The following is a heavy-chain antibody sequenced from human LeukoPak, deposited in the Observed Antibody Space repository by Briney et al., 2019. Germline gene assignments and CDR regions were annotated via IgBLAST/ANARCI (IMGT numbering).Heavy chain of an antibody. CDR2: IYYSGST. V-gene: IGHV4-30-4*08. D-gene: IGHD2-2*01. CDR1: GGSISSGDYY. CDR3: ARDRDLCSSTSCNTFDY. Sequence: SETLSLTCTVSGGSISSGDYYWSWTRQPPGKGLEWIGYIYYSGSTYYNPSLKSRVTISVDTSKNQFSLKLSSVTAADTAVYYCARDRDLCSSTSCNTFDYWGQGTLVTVSS. J-gene: IGHJ4*02.